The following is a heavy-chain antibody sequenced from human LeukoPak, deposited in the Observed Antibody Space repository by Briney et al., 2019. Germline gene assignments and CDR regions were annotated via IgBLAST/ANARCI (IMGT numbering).Heavy chain of an antibody. D-gene: IGHD1-1*01. V-gene: IGHV3-74*01. J-gene: IGHJ1*01. CDR2: INYDARSR. CDR3: VRGAGPGTPFD. Sequence: GGSLRLSCAASGFTFSLSWMHWVRQSPGKGLEWVSSINYDARSRTYADSVKGRLTISRDNAENTLFLQMNSLRVEDTAIYSCVRGAGPGTPFDWGQGILVTVSS. CDR1: GFTFSLSW.